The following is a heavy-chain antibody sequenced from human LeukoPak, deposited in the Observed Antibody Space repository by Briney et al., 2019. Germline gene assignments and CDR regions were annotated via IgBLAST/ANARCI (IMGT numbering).Heavy chain of an antibody. CDR1: GFTFSSFW. V-gene: IGHV3-74*01. CDR3: AKSDDSGPDY. J-gene: IGHJ4*02. CDR2: INSVGTST. Sequence: GGSLRLSCAASGFTFSSFWMHWVRQAPGKGLVWVSRINSVGTSTSYADSVKGRFTISRDNAKNTLDLQMNSLRADDTAVCYCAKSDDSGPDYWGQGPLVTVSS. D-gene: IGHD3-22*01.